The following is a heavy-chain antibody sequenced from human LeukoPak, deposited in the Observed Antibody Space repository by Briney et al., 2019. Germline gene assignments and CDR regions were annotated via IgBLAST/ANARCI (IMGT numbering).Heavy chain of an antibody. CDR1: GFTFSSYG. CDR3: ARIRYVGFSYGQGAFDI. CDR2: INWNGRST. V-gene: IGHV3-20*04. Sequence: GGSLRLSCAASGFTFSSYGMHWVRQAPGKGLEWVSGINWNGRSTSYADSVKGRFTISRDNAKNSLFLQMNSLRAEDTALYYCARIRYVGFSYGQGAFDIWAQGTMVTVSS. D-gene: IGHD5-18*01. J-gene: IGHJ3*02.